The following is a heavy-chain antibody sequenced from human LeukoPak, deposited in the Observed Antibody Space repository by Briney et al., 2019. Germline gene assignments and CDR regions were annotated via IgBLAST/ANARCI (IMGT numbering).Heavy chain of an antibody. J-gene: IGHJ4*02. Sequence: ASVKVSCKASGYTFTSYGISWVRQAPGQGLEWMGWISAYNGNTNYAQKLQGRVTMTTDTSTSTAYMELRSLRSDDTAVYYCARGPVGTILMVYAMYYFDYWGQGTLVTVSS. CDR2: ISAYNGNT. CDR3: ARGPVGTILMVYAMYYFDY. CDR1: GYTFTSYG. D-gene: IGHD2-8*01. V-gene: IGHV1-18*01.